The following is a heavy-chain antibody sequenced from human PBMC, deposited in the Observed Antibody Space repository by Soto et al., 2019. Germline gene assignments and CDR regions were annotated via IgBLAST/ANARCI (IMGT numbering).Heavy chain of an antibody. CDR1: GFTFSNYA. D-gene: IGHD4-17*01. CDR2: ISGSGGST. Sequence: GGSLRLSCAASGFTFSNYAMSWVRQAPGKGLEWVSAISGSGGSTYYADSVKGRFTISRDNSKNTLYLQMNSLRAEDTAVYYCAKSSSSRTVTTDLDYWGQGTLVTVSS. J-gene: IGHJ4*02. V-gene: IGHV3-23*01. CDR3: AKSSSSRTVTTDLDY.